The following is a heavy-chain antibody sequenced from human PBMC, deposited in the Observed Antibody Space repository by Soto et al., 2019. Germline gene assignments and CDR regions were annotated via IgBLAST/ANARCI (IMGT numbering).Heavy chain of an antibody. D-gene: IGHD3-22*01. CDR3: ARHRDYYDSSGYTAGDY. J-gene: IGHJ4*02. CDR1: GYSFTSKW. CDR2: IDPSDSYT. Sequence: GESLKISWHGSGYSFTSKWSSWVRQMPGKCLEWMGRIDPSDSYTNYSPSFQGHVTISADKSISTAYLQWSSLKASDTAMYYCARHRDYYDSSGYTAGDYWGQGTLVTVSA. V-gene: IGHV5-10-1*01.